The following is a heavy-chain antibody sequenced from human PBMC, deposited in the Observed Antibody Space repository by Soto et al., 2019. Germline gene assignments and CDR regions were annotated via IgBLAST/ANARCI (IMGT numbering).Heavy chain of an antibody. Sequence: PGGSLRLSCAASGFTFSSYSMNWFRQAPGKGLEWVSSISSSSYIYYADSVKGRFTISRDNAKNSLYLQMNSLRAEDTAVYYCARGRLQNAFDIWGQGTMVTVSS. CDR3: ARGRLQNAFDI. J-gene: IGHJ3*02. CDR1: GFTFSSYS. CDR2: ISSSSYI. V-gene: IGHV3-21*01. D-gene: IGHD2-15*01.